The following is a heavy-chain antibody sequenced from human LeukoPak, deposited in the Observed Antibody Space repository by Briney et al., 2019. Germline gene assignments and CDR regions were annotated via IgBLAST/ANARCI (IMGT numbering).Heavy chain of an antibody. Sequence: GGSLRLSCAASGFTFSSYSMNWVCQAPGKGLEWVSSISSSSSYIYYADSLKGRFTISRDNAKNSLYLQMNSLRAEDTAVYYCARDRGSSSPTYFDYWGQGTLVTVSS. CDR2: ISSSSSYI. CDR3: ARDRGSSSPTYFDY. J-gene: IGHJ4*02. CDR1: GFTFSSYS. V-gene: IGHV3-21*01. D-gene: IGHD6-6*01.